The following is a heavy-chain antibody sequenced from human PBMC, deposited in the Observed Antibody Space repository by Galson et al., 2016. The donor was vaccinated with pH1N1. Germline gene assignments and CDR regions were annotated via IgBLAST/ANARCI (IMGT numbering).Heavy chain of an antibody. J-gene: IGHJ6*02. CDR3: ARVNHYYYYGMDV. V-gene: IGHV3-48*01. CDR1: GFSLSSFW. CDR2: ISSSSSTI. Sequence: SLRLSCAASGFSLSSFWMTWVRQAPEKGLEWVSYISSSSSTIYYADSVKGRFTISRDNAKNSLYLQMNSLRAEDTAVYYCARVNHYYYYGMDVWGQGTTVTVSS. D-gene: IGHD1-14*01.